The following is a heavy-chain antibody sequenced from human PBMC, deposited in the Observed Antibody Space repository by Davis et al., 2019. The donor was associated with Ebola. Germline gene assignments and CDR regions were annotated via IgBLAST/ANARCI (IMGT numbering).Heavy chain of an antibody. J-gene: IGHJ3*02. CDR1: GDSITSGYYF. D-gene: IGHD3-9*01. CDR2: IHSGGRA. Sequence: PSETLSLTCTVSGDSITSGYYFWSWIRRPAGKGLEWIGHIHSGGRADYNPSLKSRVTISVDTSKNQFSLNLNSVTAADTAVYYCARQPRTIFGPAGACDIWGQGTMVTVSS. CDR3: ARQPRTIFGPAGACDI. V-gene: IGHV4-61*09.